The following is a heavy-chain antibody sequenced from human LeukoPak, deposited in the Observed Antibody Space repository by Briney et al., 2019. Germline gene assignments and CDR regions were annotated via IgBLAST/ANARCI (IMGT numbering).Heavy chain of an antibody. J-gene: IGHJ4*02. CDR3: ARAMGELGYCSSTSCYVAPPDY. D-gene: IGHD2-2*01. CDR1: VYTFTSYV. V-gene: IGHV1-18*04. Sequence: SVKVSFKASVYTFTSYVISWVRQAPGQGLEWMGWISAYNGNTNYPQKLQGRVTMTTDTSKSTAYMELRSLRSDDTAVYYCARAMGELGYCSSTSCYVAPPDYWGQGTLVTVSS. CDR2: ISAYNGNT.